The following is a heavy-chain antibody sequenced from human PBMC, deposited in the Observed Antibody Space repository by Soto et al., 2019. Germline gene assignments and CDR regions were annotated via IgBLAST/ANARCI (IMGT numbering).Heavy chain of an antibody. CDR2: ISYGGSNK. J-gene: IGHJ5*02. CDR3: AKSPRAAARNGNWFDP. D-gene: IGHD6-13*01. Sequence: GGSLRLSCAASGFTFSSYGMHWVRQAPGKGLEWVAVISYGGSNKYYADSVKGRFTISRDDSKNTLYLQMNSLRAEDTAVYYCAKSPRAAARNGNWFDPWGQGTLVTVSS. V-gene: IGHV3-30*18. CDR1: GFTFSSYG.